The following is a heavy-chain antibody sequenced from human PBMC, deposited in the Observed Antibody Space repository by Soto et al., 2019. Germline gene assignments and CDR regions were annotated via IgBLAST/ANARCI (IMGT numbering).Heavy chain of an antibody. V-gene: IGHV4-61*01. CDR3: ARDEDKYYFDY. CDR2: IYYSGST. J-gene: IGHJ4*02. CDR1: GGSVSSGSYY. D-gene: IGHD2-15*01. Sequence: QVQLQESGPGLVKPSETLSLTCTVSGGSVSSGSYYWSWIRQPPGKGLEWIGYIYYSGSTNYNPSLKSRVTISVDMSKNQFSLKLSSVTAADTAVYYCARDEDKYYFDYWGQGTLVTVSS.